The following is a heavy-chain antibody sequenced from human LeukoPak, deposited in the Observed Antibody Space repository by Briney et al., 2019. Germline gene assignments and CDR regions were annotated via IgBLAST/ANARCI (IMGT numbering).Heavy chain of an antibody. V-gene: IGHV3-23*01. J-gene: IGHJ4*02. CDR1: GFTFSSYA. Sequence: SGGSLRLSCAASGFTFSSYAMSWVRQAPGKGLEWVSAISGSGGSTYYADSVKGRFTISRDNSKNTLYLQMNSLRAEDTAVYYCAKGAAYYYDSSGYYDYWGQGTLVTVSS. CDR2: ISGSGGST. CDR3: AKGAAYYYDSSGYYDY. D-gene: IGHD3-22*01.